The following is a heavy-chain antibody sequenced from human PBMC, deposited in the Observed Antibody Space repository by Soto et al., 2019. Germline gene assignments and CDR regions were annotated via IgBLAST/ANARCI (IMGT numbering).Heavy chain of an antibody. CDR1: SGSISSSNW. J-gene: IGHJ4*02. Sequence: QVQLQESGPGLVKPSGTLSLTSAVSSGSISSSNWWSWVRQPPGKGLEWIGEIYHSGSTNYNPSLESRVTISVDKSKNQFSLKLSSVTAADTAVYYCARDPALWFGEHNYFDYWGQGTLVTVSS. CDR2: IYHSGST. CDR3: ARDPALWFGEHNYFDY. D-gene: IGHD3-10*01. V-gene: IGHV4-4*02.